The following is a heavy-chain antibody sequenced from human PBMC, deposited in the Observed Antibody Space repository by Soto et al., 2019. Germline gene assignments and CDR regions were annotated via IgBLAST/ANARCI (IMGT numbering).Heavy chain of an antibody. CDR1: GGSISSYY. Sequence: PSETLSLTCTVSGGSISSYYWSWIRQPPGKGLEWIGYIYYSGSTNYNPSLKSRVTISVDTSKNQFSLKLSSVTAADTAVYYCARVQRTYSSPPALSGGYYYYYGMDVWGQGTTVTVSS. CDR3: ARVQRTYSSPPALSGGYYYYYGMDV. D-gene: IGHD6-13*01. J-gene: IGHJ6*02. CDR2: IYYSGST. V-gene: IGHV4-59*01.